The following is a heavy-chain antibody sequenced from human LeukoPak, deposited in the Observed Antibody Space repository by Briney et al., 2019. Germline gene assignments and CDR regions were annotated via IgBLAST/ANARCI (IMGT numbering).Heavy chain of an antibody. D-gene: IGHD1-20*01. CDR1: GGTFSSYA. J-gene: IGHJ4*02. Sequence: SVKVSXKASGGTFSSYAISWVRQAPGQGLEWIGRIIPIFGTANYAQKFQGRVTITTDESTSTAYMELSSLRSEDTAVYYCARDLNWKYFDYWGQGTLVTVSS. CDR2: IIPIFGTA. CDR3: ARDLNWKYFDY. V-gene: IGHV1-69*05.